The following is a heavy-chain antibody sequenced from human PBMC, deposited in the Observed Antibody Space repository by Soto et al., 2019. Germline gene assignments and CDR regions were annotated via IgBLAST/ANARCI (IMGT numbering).Heavy chain of an antibody. CDR1: VFTFSTYG. V-gene: IGHV3-30*18. CDR2: IPYDGSTT. D-gene: IGHD3-16*01. Sequence: VGSLRLSCAASVFTFSTYGMHWVRQAPGKGLEWVAVIPYDGSTTYYTDSVKGRFTISRDNSKNTLYLQMNSLRPEDTAVYYCAKGEAFDPWGQGTLVTVS. J-gene: IGHJ5*02. CDR3: AKGEAFDP.